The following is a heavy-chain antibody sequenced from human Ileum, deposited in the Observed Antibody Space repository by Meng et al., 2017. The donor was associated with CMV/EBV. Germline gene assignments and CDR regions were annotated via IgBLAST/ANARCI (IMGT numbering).Heavy chain of an antibody. CDR2: IRWNSGSI. CDR3: AKGGATKDLDY. D-gene: IGHD1-26*01. CDR1: GFTFDDHA. V-gene: IGHV3-9*01. Sequence: SLKISCAASGFTFDDHAMHWVRQAPGKGLEWVSGIRWNSGSIGYADSVKGRFTISRDNAKNSLYLEMNSLRAEDTALYYCAKGGATKDLDYWGQGMLVTVSS. J-gene: IGHJ4*02.